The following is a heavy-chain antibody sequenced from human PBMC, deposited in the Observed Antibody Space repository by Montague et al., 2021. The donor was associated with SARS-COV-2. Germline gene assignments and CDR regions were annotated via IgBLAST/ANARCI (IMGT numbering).Heavy chain of an antibody. CDR1: GYTFTSYG. V-gene: IGHV1-18*01. CDR3: ARDDYYGSGSPLSDYGMDV. D-gene: IGHD3-10*01. J-gene: IGHJ6*02. CDR2: ISAYNGNT. Sequence: SGKVSFKASGYTFTSYGISWVRQAPGQGLEWMGWISAYNGNTNYAQKLQGRVTMTTDTSTSTAYMELRSLRSDDTAVYYCARDDYYGSGSPLSDYGMDVWGQGTTVTVSS.